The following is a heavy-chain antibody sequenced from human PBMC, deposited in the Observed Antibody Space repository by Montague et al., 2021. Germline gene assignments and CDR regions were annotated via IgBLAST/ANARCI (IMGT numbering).Heavy chain of an antibody. CDR1: GDSISSKYF. V-gene: IGHV4-4*02. CDR2: IYHGTT. D-gene: IGHD1-26*01. CDR3: AVGSESAWELLHH. Sequence: SETLSLTCTVSGDSISSKYFWSWVRQPLGEGLEWIGEIYHGTTSXSPSLKGRLTVSMDTSKNQFSLKLSSVTAADTAIYYCAVGSESAWELLHHWGQGILVTVSS. J-gene: IGHJ5*02.